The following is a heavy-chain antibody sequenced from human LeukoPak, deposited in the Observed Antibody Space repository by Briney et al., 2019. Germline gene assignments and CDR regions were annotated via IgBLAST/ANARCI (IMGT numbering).Heavy chain of an antibody. CDR1: GFTFISYG. V-gene: IGHV3-30*02. J-gene: IGHJ4*02. CDR3: ANPSGARSDY. Sequence: GGSLRLSCAASGFTFISYGMHWVRQAPGKGLEWVAFIRYDGSNKYYADSVKGRFTISRDNSKNTLYLQMNSLRAEDTAVYYCANPSGARSDYWGQGTLVTVSS. CDR2: IRYDGSNK.